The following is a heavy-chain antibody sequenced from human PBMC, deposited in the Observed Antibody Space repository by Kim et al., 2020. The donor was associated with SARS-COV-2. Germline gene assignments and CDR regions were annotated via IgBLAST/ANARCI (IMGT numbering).Heavy chain of an antibody. CDR2: VSFDGKTK. CDR3: ATVRYELVIEPAVIRY. V-gene: IGHV3-30*04. J-gene: IGHJ4*02. D-gene: IGHD2-2*01. Sequence: GGSLRLSCAASGFTFSSYSMHWVRQAPGKGLECVAVVSFDGKTKYYADSAKGRFTISRDNSKNTLYLQMNSLTTDDTAIYYCATVRYELVIEPAVIRYWGQGTLVTVSS. CDR1: GFTFSSYS.